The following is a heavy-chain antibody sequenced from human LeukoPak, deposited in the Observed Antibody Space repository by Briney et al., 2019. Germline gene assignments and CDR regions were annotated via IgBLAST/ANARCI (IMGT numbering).Heavy chain of an antibody. Sequence: PSETLSLTCTVSDGSISSATYYWSWIRQPAGKGLEWIGRIYTSGSTNYNPSLKSRVTISIDTSKNQFSLKLSSVTAADTAVYYCARDYDILTGSFDYWGQGTLVTVSS. CDR1: DGSISSATYY. J-gene: IGHJ4*02. CDR3: ARDYDILTGSFDY. V-gene: IGHV4-61*02. D-gene: IGHD3-9*01. CDR2: IYTSGST.